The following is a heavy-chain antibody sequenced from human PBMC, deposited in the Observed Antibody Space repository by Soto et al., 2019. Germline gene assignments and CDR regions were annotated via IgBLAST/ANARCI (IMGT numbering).Heavy chain of an antibody. Sequence: PGGSLRLSCAASGFTFSSYSMSWVRQAPGKGLEWVSYISSSSSTIYHADSVKGRFTISRDNAKNSLYLQMNSLRDEDTAVYYCARGRYSSSWYGPYYYYGMDVWGQGTTVTVSS. CDR1: GFTFSSYS. D-gene: IGHD6-13*01. CDR2: ISSSSSTI. V-gene: IGHV3-48*02. CDR3: ARGRYSSSWYGPYYYYGMDV. J-gene: IGHJ6*02.